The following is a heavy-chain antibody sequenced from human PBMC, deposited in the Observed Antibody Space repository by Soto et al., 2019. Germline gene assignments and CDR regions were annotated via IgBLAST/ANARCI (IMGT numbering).Heavy chain of an antibody. CDR3: ARGAAGIAVAGPSYYFDY. Sequence: QVQLVQSGAEVKKPGSSVKVSCKASGGTFSSYSISWVRQAPGQGLEWMGRIIPILGIANYAQKLQGRVTITADQSTSTAYMELSSLRSEDTAVYYCARGAAGIAVAGPSYYFDYWGQGTLVTVSS. V-gene: IGHV1-69*02. CDR2: IIPILGIA. D-gene: IGHD6-19*01. J-gene: IGHJ4*02. CDR1: GGTFSSYS.